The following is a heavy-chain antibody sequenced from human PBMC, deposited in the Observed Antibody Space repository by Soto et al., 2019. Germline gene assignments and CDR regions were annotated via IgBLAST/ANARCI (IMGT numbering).Heavy chain of an antibody. Sequence: PGESLKISCNGSGYSFTSYWISWVRQMPGKGLEWMGRIDPSDSYTNYSPSFQGHVTISADKSISTAYLQWSSLKASDTAMYYCARPKVRKTTVTNYYYYYGMDVWGQGTTVTVSS. CDR3: ARPKVRKTTVTNYYYYYGMDV. D-gene: IGHD4-4*01. J-gene: IGHJ6*02. V-gene: IGHV5-10-1*01. CDR1: GYSFTSYW. CDR2: IDPSDSYT.